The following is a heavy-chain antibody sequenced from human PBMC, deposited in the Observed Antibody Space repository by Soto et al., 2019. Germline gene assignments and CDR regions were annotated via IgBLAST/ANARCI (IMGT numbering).Heavy chain of an antibody. Sequence: QVQLQESGPGLVKPSETLSLTCTVSGASISSTRYYWGWIRQPPGQGLEWIGSIYYSGYAYYNPSLKSPVTISVDTSRDQFSLNLRSMTAADTAVYYCARPTSTDLRDPFDIWGQGIMVTVSS. CDR3: ARPTSTDLRDPFDI. CDR1: GASISSTRYY. D-gene: IGHD4-17*01. J-gene: IGHJ3*02. CDR2: IYYSGYA. V-gene: IGHV4-39*01.